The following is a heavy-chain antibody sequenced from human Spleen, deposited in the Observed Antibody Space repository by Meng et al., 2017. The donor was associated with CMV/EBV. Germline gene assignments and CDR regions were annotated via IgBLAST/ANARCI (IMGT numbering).Heavy chain of an antibody. CDR3: ARDHWTGSSSDV. CDR1: GVSFSNYW. J-gene: IGHJ6*02. V-gene: IGHV3-21*01. Sequence: GESLKISCAASGVSFSNYWMSWVRQAPGKGLDWVSSISSSSTYIHHADSVKGRFTVSRDNAKNSVYLQMNSLRAEDTAVYYCARDHWTGSSSDVWGQGTTVTVSS. D-gene: IGHD3/OR15-3a*01. CDR2: ISSSSTYI.